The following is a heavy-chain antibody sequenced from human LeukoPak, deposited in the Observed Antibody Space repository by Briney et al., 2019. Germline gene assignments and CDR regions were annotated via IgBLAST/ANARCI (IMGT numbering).Heavy chain of an antibody. D-gene: IGHD6-19*01. Sequence: SETLSLTCTVSGGSISGYYWSWIRQPPGKGLEWIGYFYYSESTNYNPSLKSRVTISVDTSKNQFSLKLNSVTAADTAVYYCARGSGWLDYWGQGTLVTVSS. J-gene: IGHJ4*02. CDR1: GGSISGYY. CDR3: ARGSGWLDY. V-gene: IGHV4-59*01. CDR2: FYYSEST.